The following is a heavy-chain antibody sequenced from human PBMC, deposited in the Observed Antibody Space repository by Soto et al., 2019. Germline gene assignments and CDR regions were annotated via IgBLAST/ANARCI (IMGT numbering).Heavy chain of an antibody. V-gene: IGHV3-48*03. CDR1: GFIFSTYE. D-gene: IGHD6-13*01. J-gene: IGHJ4*02. CDR3: ARGYSGGWSRGGYFEL. Sequence: PGGSLRLSCAASGFIFSTYEMNWVRQAPGKGLEWLSHITSSGYNTYYAESVKGRFTISRDNAKNLLYLEMNSLRAEDTAVYYCARGYSGGWSRGGYFELWGQGALVTVS. CDR2: ITSSGYNT.